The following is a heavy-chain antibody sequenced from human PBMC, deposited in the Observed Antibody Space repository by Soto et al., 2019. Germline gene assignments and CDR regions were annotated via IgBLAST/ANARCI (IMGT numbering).Heavy chain of an antibody. V-gene: IGHV3-30*18. Sequence: QVQLVESGGGVVQPGRSLRLSCAASGFTFSSYGMHWVRQAPGKGLEWVAVISYDGSNKYYADSVKGRFTISRDNSKNTLYLQMNSLRAEDTAVYYCAKDRGYYYYYGMDVWGQGPTVTVSS. CDR3: AKDRGYYYYYGMDV. CDR1: GFTFSSYG. CDR2: ISYDGSNK. J-gene: IGHJ6*02. D-gene: IGHD3-10*01.